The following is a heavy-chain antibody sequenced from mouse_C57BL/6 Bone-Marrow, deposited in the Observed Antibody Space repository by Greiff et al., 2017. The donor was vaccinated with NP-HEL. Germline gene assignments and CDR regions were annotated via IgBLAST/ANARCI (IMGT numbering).Heavy chain of an antibody. Sequence: VKLQESGAELARPGASVKMSCKASGYTFTSYTMHWVKQRPGQGLEWIGYINPSSGYTKYNQKFKDKATLTADKSSSTAYMQLSSLTSEDSAVYYCARRIYDGYYVSDVWGTGTTVTVSS. CDR1: GYTFTSYT. D-gene: IGHD2-3*01. V-gene: IGHV1-4*01. CDR2: INPSSGYT. J-gene: IGHJ1*03. CDR3: ARRIYDGYYVSDV.